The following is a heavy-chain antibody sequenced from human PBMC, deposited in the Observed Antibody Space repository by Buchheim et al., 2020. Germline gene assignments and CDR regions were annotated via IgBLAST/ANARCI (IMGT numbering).Heavy chain of an antibody. CDR1: GGSFSGYS. V-gene: IGHV4-34*01. CDR3: ARGHWLAEFDY. J-gene: IGHJ4*02. Sequence: QVQLQQWGAGLLKPSETLSLTCAVYGGSFSGYSWSGIRQPPGRGLEWFGEINHSGSTNYNPSLKSRVTISVDTSKNQFSLKLSSVTAADTAVYYCARGHWLAEFDYWGQGTL. D-gene: IGHD3-22*01. CDR2: INHSGST.